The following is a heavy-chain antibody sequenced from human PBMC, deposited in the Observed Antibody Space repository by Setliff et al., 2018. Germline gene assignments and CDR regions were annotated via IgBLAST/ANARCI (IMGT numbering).Heavy chain of an antibody. Sequence: PGESLKISCKGSGYSFSTHWIGWVRQMPGKGLEWMAMIYPGDPETRYSPSFQGQVSISVDKSISSAYLQFSSLKASDTAMYYCARALASAGTVYFDYWGQGTLVTVSS. V-gene: IGHV5-51*01. D-gene: IGHD6-13*01. CDR3: ARALASAGTVYFDY. J-gene: IGHJ4*02. CDR2: IYPGDPET. CDR1: GYSFSTHW.